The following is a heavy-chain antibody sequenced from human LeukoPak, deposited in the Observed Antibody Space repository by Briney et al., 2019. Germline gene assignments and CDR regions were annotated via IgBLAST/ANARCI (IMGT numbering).Heavy chain of an antibody. D-gene: IGHD6-13*01. V-gene: IGHV3-23*01. CDR1: GFTFSSYA. Sequence: GGSLRLSCAASGFTFSSYAMSWVRQAPGKGLEWVSAISGSGGSTCYADSVKGRFTISRDNSKNTLYLQMNSLRAEDTAVYYCAKDRGSSSWYYNWFDPWGQGTLVTVSS. CDR2: ISGSGGST. J-gene: IGHJ5*02. CDR3: AKDRGSSSWYYNWFDP.